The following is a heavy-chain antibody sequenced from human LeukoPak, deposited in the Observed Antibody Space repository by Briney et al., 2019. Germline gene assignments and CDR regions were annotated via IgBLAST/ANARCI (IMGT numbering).Heavy chain of an antibody. CDR2: IIPLFGTA. D-gene: IGHD4-11*01. CDR3: ARGGGRLTVTPLDY. J-gene: IGHJ4*02. V-gene: IGHV1-69*05. Sequence: SVKVSCKASGGTLSDYPISWVRQAPGQGLEWMGGIIPLFGTAKYAQKFQGRVTITTDESTSAVYMELSSLRSEDTAVYYCARGGGRLTVTPLDYWGQGTLVTVSS. CDR1: GGTLSDYP.